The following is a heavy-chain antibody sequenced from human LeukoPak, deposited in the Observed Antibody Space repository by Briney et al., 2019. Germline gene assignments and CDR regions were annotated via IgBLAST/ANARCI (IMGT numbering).Heavy chain of an antibody. CDR3: ARVPIAAAGTLFDY. CDR1: GYTFTGYY. J-gene: IGHJ4*02. CDR2: INPNSGGT. Sequence: GASVKVSCKAPGYTFTGYYMHWVRQAPGQGLEWMGWINPNSGGTNYAQKFQGRVTMTRDTSISTAYMELSRLRSDDSAVYYCARVPIAAAGTLFDYWGQGTLVTVSS. V-gene: IGHV1-2*02. D-gene: IGHD6-13*01.